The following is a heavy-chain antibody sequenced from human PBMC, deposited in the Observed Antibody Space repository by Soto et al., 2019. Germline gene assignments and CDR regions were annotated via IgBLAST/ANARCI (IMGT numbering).Heavy chain of an antibody. V-gene: IGHV4-59*01. Sequence: QVQLQESGPGLVKPSETLSLTCTVSGGSIRSYYWSWFRQPPGKGLEWIGYIYYSGDTKYNPSLTSRVTLSVDTSKNQLALKLSSVTAADTAVYYCATEKGYSSGWKNWFDPWGQGTLVTVSS. CDR3: ATEKGYSSGWKNWFDP. D-gene: IGHD6-19*01. CDR1: GGSIRSYY. J-gene: IGHJ5*02. CDR2: IYYSGDT.